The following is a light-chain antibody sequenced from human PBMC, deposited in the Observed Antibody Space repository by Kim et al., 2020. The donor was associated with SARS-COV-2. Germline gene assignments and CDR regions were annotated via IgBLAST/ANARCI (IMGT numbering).Light chain of an antibody. V-gene: IGKV3-15*01. Sequence: GSPGGRATLSCRASQAVSNTVAWYQQKPGQPPRLLIYDASFRARGIPARFSGSGSGTEFTLTISSLQSDDFAVYYCQQYFGLPPFTFGQGTKLEI. CDR1: QAVSNT. CDR3: QQYFGLPPFT. J-gene: IGKJ2*01. CDR2: DAS.